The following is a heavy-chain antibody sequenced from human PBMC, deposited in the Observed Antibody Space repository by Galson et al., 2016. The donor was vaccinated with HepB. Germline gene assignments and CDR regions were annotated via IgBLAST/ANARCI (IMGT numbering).Heavy chain of an antibody. V-gene: IGHV3-33*01. CDR3: ASMVRGVTIYY. D-gene: IGHD3-10*01. J-gene: IGHJ4*02. CDR1: GFSFSTYA. Sequence: SLRLSCAGSGFSFSTYAVHWVRQTPGKGLEWVAVIWSGAIKKYYADSVEGRFTISRDDSENTVYLQINTLRVEDTAVYYCASMVRGVTIYYWGQGTLVTVSS. CDR2: IWSGAIKK.